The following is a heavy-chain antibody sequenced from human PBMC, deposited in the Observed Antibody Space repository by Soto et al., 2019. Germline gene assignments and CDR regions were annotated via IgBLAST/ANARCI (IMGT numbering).Heavy chain of an antibody. CDR1: GFTFYTYE. V-gene: IGHV3-48*03. CDR3: ATRSGGGGAFDF. CDR2: ISSSGSTT. D-gene: IGHD3-10*01. Sequence: EVQLVETGGGLIQPGGSLRLSCAASGFTFYTYEMNWVRQAPGKGLEWVSYISSSGSTTYYADSVKGRFTISRDNAKNSLYLKRNSLRAEDTAIYYCATRSGGGGAFDFWGQGTMVTVSS. J-gene: IGHJ3*01.